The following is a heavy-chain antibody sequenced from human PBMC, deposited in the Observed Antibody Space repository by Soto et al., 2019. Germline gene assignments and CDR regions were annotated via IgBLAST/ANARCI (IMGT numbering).Heavy chain of an antibody. Sequence: QVQLVQSGAEVKKPGSSVKVSCKASGGTFSSYIISWVRQAPGQGLEWMGRVIPILGIANYAQKFQGRVTITAVKSTSTAYMELISLRSEDTAVYYCARFPQTAIVGDAAFDYWGQGTLVTVSS. CDR3: ARFPQTAIVGDAAFDY. D-gene: IGHD1-26*01. V-gene: IGHV1-69*02. CDR1: GGTFSSYI. CDR2: VIPILGIA. J-gene: IGHJ4*02.